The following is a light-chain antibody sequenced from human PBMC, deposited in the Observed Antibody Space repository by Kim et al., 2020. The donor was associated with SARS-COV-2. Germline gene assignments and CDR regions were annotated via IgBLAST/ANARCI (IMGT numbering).Light chain of an antibody. V-gene: IGLV3-21*04. J-gene: IGLJ2*01. CDR1: NIGIKS. CDR3: QVWDSSSVV. Sequence: SVAPGETARITCGGSNIGIKSFHWYQQKPGQAPVVVMYYDSDRPSGIPERISGSKSGNTATLTISRVEVGDEADYFCQVWDSSSVVFGGGTQLTVL. CDR2: YDS.